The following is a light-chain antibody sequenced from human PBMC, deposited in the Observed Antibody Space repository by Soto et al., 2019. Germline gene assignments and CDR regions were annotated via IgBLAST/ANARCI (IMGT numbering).Light chain of an antibody. CDR2: AAS. Sequence: EIVLTQSPGTLSLSPGERATLSCRASQSVSVNSLAWYQQKGGQAPRLLIYAASTRATGVPDRFSGTGSGTDFDLNISRLETDDSAVYYCQQYGGSPFTFGPGTKVDIK. V-gene: IGKV3-20*01. CDR1: QSVSVNS. J-gene: IGKJ3*01. CDR3: QQYGGSPFT.